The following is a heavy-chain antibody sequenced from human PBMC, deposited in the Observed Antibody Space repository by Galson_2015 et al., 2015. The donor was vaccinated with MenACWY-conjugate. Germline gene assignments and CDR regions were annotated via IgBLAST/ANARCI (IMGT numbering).Heavy chain of an antibody. J-gene: IGHJ1*01. Sequence: CAISGDSVSSNSAAWNWIRQSPSRGLEWLGRTYYKLKWYNDYALSLQSRMTIKPDTSKNQSSLQLNSVTPEDTAVYYCVREEWRTYSLDSGPTLGAFQYLQSGGQGTRVIVSS. D-gene: IGHD1-26*01. CDR2: TYYKLKWYN. V-gene: IGHV6-1*01. CDR1: GDSVSSNSAA. CDR3: VREEWRTYSLDSGPTLGAFQYLQS.